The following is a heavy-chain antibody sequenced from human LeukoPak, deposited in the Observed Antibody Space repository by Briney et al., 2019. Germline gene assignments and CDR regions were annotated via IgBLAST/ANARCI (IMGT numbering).Heavy chain of an antibody. CDR3: AKDQYSSSWYSSAFDI. V-gene: IGHV3-30*02. Sequence: QPGRSLRLSCAASGFTFSSYGMHWVRQAPGKGPEWVAFIRYDGSNKYYADSVKGRFTISRDNSKNTLYLQMNSLRAEDTAVYYCAKDQYSSSWYSSAFDIWGQGTMVTVSS. J-gene: IGHJ3*02. CDR1: GFTFSSYG. CDR2: IRYDGSNK. D-gene: IGHD6-13*01.